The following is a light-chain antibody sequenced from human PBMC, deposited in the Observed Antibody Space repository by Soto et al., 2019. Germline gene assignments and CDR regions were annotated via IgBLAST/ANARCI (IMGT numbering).Light chain of an antibody. V-gene: IGKV3-20*01. CDR2: GAS. CDR1: QSVSSSY. Sequence: EIVLTQSPGTLSLSPGERATLSCRASQSVSSSYLAWYQQKPGQAPRLLIYGASSRATGIPDRCSGSGSGTDFTLTISRLEPEDLAVYYCQQYGSSRTFGQGTKVEIK. CDR3: QQYGSSRT. J-gene: IGKJ1*01.